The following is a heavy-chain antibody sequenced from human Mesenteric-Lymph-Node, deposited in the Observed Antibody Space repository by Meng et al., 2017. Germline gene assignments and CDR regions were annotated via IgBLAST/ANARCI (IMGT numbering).Heavy chain of an antibody. CDR2: VNAASGNT. D-gene: IGHD5-18*01. J-gene: IGHJ4*02. Sequence: QVQLVQSGAEVKNPGASVKVSCKTSGYSFTTYGIHWVRQAPGQSLEWMGWVNAASGNTRYSQKFQDRVTINRDTSASSAYMEVSSLRSDDTAVYYCAREDTAMVKYYWGQGTLVTVSS. CDR3: AREDTAMVKYY. V-gene: IGHV1-3*01. CDR1: GYSFTTYG.